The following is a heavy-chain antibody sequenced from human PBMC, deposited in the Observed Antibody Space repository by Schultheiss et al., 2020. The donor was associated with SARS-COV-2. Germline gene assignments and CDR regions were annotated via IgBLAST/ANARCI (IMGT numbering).Heavy chain of an antibody. CDR2: IYYSGST. D-gene: IGHD3-10*01. CDR1: GGSISSYY. Sequence: SQTLSLTCTVSGGSISSYYWSWIRQPPGKGLEWIGYIYYSGSTNYNPSLKSRVTISVDTSKNQFSLKLSSVTAADTAVYYCARGPPSRLGNWLDPWGQGTLVTVSS. V-gene: IGHV4-59*01. CDR3: ARGPPSRLGNWLDP. J-gene: IGHJ5*02.